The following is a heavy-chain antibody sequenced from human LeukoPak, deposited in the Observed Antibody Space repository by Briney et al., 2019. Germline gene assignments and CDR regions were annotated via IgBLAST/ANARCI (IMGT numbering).Heavy chain of an antibody. J-gene: IGHJ6*03. CDR2: ISSSGSTI. D-gene: IGHD5-18*01. Sequence: PGGSLRLSCAASGFTFSDYYMSWIRQAPGKGLEWVSYISSSGSTIYYADSVKGRFTISRDNAKNSLYLQMNSLRAEDTAVYYCAREVPLSAMGVYYYYMDVWGKGTTVSISS. CDR3: AREVPLSAMGVYYYYMDV. CDR1: GFTFSDYY. V-gene: IGHV3-11*01.